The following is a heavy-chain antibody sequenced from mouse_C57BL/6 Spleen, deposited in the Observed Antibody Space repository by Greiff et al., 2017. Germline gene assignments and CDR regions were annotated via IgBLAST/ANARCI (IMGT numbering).Heavy chain of an antibody. CDR1: GFTFSDFY. CDR2: SRNKANDYTT. Sequence: EVQVVESGGGLVQSGRSLRLSCATSGFTFSDFYMEWVRQAPGKGLEWIAASRNKANDYTTEYSASVKGRFIVSRDTSQSILYLQMNALRAEDTAIYYCARDAGWEGYFAVWGTGTTVTVSS. V-gene: IGHV7-1*01. J-gene: IGHJ1*03. CDR3: ARDAGWEGYFAV. D-gene: IGHD4-1*01.